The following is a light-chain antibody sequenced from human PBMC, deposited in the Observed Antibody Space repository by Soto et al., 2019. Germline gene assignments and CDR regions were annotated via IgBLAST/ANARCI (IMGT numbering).Light chain of an antibody. Sequence: EIVLTQSPGTLSLSPGDRATLSCRASQSVRTTYLAWYQQKPGQAPRLLIYNASNRTTGIPDRFSGSGSGTDFTLTIDRLEPADFAVYFCQQYSSSPGWTFGQGTKVEIK. J-gene: IGKJ1*01. CDR3: QQYSSSPGWT. CDR1: QSVRTTY. V-gene: IGKV3-20*01. CDR2: NAS.